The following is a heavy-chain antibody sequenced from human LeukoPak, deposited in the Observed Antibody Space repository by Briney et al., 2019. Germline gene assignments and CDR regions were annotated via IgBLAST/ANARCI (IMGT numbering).Heavy chain of an antibody. J-gene: IGHJ4*02. D-gene: IGHD6-13*01. CDR2: IYPNSGGT. CDR3: AKAIAAAHYDF. Sequence: ASVKVSCKASGYTFTGYYIHWVRQAPGQGLEWMGWIYPNSGGTNYAQKFQGRVTMTRDTSISTAYMELSRLTSDDTAIYHCAKAIAAAHYDFWGQGTLVTVSS. V-gene: IGHV1-2*02. CDR1: GYTFTGYY.